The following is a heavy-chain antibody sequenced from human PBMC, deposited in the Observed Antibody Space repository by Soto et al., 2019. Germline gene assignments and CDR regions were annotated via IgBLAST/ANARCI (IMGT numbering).Heavy chain of an antibody. D-gene: IGHD2-21*01. CDR3: ARLSGDHSAFFSYGMDA. V-gene: IGHV3-74*01. CDR1: GFTFDIYW. Sequence: PGWSLRLCCAASGFTFDIYWVNWVRQAPGKGPEWLSGINSDGTISSYADSVKGRFTISRDNARNTLSLQMNSLRADDTAVYYCARLSGDHSAFFSYGMDAWGQGTTVTVSS. CDR2: INSDGTIS. J-gene: IGHJ6*02.